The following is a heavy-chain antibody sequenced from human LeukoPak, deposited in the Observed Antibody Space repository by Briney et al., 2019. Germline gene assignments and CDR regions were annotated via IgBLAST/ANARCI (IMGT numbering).Heavy chain of an antibody. D-gene: IGHD5-12*01. CDR3: ARELSGFHI. J-gene: IGHJ3*02. CDR1: GGSISSGGYF. CDR2: IYYSGST. V-gene: IGHV4-31*03. Sequence: SETLSLTCTVSGGSISSGGYFWNWIRQHPGKGLEWIGYIYYSGSTYYNPSLKSRVSISVDTSKNQFSLKLSSVTAADTAVYYCARELSGFHIWGQGTMVPSLQ.